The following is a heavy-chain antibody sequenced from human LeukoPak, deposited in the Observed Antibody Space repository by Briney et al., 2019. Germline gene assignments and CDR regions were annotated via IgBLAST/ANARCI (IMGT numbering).Heavy chain of an antibody. CDR1: GFTFSSYW. D-gene: IGHD2-2*01. J-gene: IGHJ6*02. CDR3: ARDWYCSSTSCYRYYGMDD. Sequence: GGSLRLSCASSGFTFSSYWMSWVRQAPGKGLEWVANIKQDGSEKYYVDSVKGRFTISRDNAKNSLYLQMNSLRAEDTAVYYCARDWYCSSTSCYRYYGMDDWGQGTTVTVSS. V-gene: IGHV3-7*01. CDR2: IKQDGSEK.